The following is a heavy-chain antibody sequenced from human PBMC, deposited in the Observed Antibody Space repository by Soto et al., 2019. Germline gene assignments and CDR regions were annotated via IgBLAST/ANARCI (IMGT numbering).Heavy chain of an antibody. Sequence: QVQLVESGGGVVQPGRSLRLSCAASGFTFSSYAMHWVRQAPGKGLEWVAVISYDGSNKYYADSVKGRFTISRDNSKNTLYLQMNSLRAEDTAVYYCARGLRWLRGPYYDSSGYYYAPRFRGDYYYYYGMDVWGQGTTVTVSS. CDR3: ARGLRWLRGPYYDSSGYYYAPRFRGDYYYYYGMDV. CDR1: GFTFSSYA. J-gene: IGHJ6*02. CDR2: ISYDGSNK. D-gene: IGHD3-22*01. V-gene: IGHV3-30-3*01.